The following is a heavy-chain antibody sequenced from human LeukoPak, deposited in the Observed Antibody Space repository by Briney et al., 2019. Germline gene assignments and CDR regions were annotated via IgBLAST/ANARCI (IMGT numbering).Heavy chain of an antibody. CDR3: ARHGRYYDILTGYYYWFDP. Sequence: SETLSLXCTVSGGSISSSSYYWGWSRQPPGKGQEWIGSIYYSGITSYNPSLKSRVTISVDASKNQFSLKLSSVTAADTAVYYCARHGRYYDILTGYYYWFDPWGQGTLVAVSS. D-gene: IGHD3-9*01. V-gene: IGHV4-39*01. CDR2: IYYSGIT. CDR1: GGSISSSSYY. J-gene: IGHJ5*02.